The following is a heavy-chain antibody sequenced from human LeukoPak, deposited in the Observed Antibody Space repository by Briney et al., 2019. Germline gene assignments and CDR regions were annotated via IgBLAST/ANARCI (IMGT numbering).Heavy chain of an antibody. J-gene: IGHJ5*02. CDR3: AKGAGGFSYYNWFDP. CDR2: IYYSGTT. V-gene: IGHV4-39*07. CDR1: GGSISSSPYY. Sequence: SETLSLTCTVSGGSISSSPYYWGWLRQPPGKGLEWIGSIYYSGTTHYSPSLQSRVTISVVTSKNQFSLNLASVTAADTAIYYCAKGAGGFSYYNWFDPWGQGTLVTVSS. D-gene: IGHD5-18*01.